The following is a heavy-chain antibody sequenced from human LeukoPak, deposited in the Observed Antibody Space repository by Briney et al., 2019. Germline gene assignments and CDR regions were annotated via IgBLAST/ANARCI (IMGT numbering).Heavy chain of an antibody. CDR1: GFTFSSYS. J-gene: IGHJ4*02. V-gene: IGHV3-21*01. D-gene: IGHD2-15*01. CDR3: ARDSGVAVDAY. Sequence: PGGSLRLSCAASGFTFSSYSMNWVRQAPGKGLEWVSSITRSNYIYYADSVKGRFTISRDNAKNSLYLQMNSLRAEDTAVYYCARDSGVAVDAYWGQGTLVTVSS. CDR2: ITRSNYI.